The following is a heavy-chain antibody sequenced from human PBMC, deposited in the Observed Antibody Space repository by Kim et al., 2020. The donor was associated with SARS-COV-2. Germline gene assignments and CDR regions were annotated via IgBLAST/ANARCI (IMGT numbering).Heavy chain of an antibody. D-gene: IGHD2-2*01. CDR1: GYTFTNYG. V-gene: IGHV1-18*01. Sequence: ASVKVSCKTSGYTFTNYGISWVRQAPGQGLEWMGWISAYNGITTYAQKLLDRVTLTTDTSTSTAYMELRSLRSDDTAVYYCARVVLPAANTDYWGQGTLVTVSS. CDR2: ISAYNGIT. J-gene: IGHJ4*02. CDR3: ARVVLPAANTDY.